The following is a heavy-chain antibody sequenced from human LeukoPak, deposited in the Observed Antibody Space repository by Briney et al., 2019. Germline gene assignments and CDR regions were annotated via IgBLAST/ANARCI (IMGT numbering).Heavy chain of an antibody. CDR2: IWYDGSNK. V-gene: IGHV3-33*06. D-gene: IGHD6-13*01. J-gene: IGHJ1*01. Sequence: GGSLRLSCAASGFTFSSYGMHWVRQAPGKGLEWVAVIWYDGSNKYYADSVKGRFTISRDNSKNTLYLQMNSLRAEDTAVYYCAKLPVSWYPEYFQHWGQGTLVTVSS. CDR1: GFTFSSYG. CDR3: AKLPVSWYPEYFQH.